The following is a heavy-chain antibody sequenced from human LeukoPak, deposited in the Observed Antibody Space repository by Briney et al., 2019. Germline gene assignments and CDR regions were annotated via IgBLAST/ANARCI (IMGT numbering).Heavy chain of an antibody. CDR1: GFTFSTYD. CDR3: ARDEGSSWYRDGMDV. D-gene: IGHD6-13*01. Sequence: GGSLRLSCAASGFTFSTYDMHWVRQAPGKGLEWVAVISYDGRNKYYADSVKGRFTISRDKSKNTLHLQMNSLRAEDTAVYYCARDEGSSWYRDGMDVWGQGTTVTVSS. CDR2: ISYDGRNK. V-gene: IGHV3-30*03. J-gene: IGHJ6*02.